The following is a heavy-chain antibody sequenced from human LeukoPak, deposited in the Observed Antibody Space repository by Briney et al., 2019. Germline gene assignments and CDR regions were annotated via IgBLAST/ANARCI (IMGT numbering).Heavy chain of an antibody. CDR1: GGSIGSYY. Sequence: KPSETLSLTCTVSGGSIGSYYWSWIRQPPGKGLEWIGYISYSGSTNYNPSLGRRVTISVDTSKNQFSLQLSSVTAADTAVYYCARHGRKFCSSTSCSHYFDYWGQGTLVAVSS. J-gene: IGHJ4*02. CDR2: ISYSGST. D-gene: IGHD2-2*01. CDR3: ARHGRKFCSSTSCSHYFDY. V-gene: IGHV4-59*08.